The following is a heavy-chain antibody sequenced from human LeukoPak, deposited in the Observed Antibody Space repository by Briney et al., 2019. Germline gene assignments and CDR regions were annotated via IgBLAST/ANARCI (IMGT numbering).Heavy chain of an antibody. Sequence: GESLKISCKASGYSFSEYWIAWVRQMPGKGLEWMGIVYPGDSDTRYSQSFQGQVTISADQSTSTASLQWSSLKASDTAMYYCARRAVSRVVSTVDAFDYWAQGTLVTVSS. CDR3: ARRAVSRVVSTVDAFDY. CDR2: VYPGDSDT. CDR1: GYSFSEYW. J-gene: IGHJ4*02. D-gene: IGHD2-8*02. V-gene: IGHV5-51*01.